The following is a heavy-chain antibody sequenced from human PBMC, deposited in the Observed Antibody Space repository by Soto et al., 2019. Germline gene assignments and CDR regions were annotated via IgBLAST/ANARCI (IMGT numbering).Heavy chain of an antibody. Sequence: QLQLQESGPGLVKPSATLSLTCTVSGDSISSSSYYWGWIRQPPGKGLEWIGSIYYSGSTYYNPSLKSRVTISVDTSKNQFSLKLSSVTAADTAVYYCARRDFGSYSEIDYWGQGTLVTVSS. D-gene: IGHD3-3*01. J-gene: IGHJ4*02. CDR1: GDSISSSSYY. V-gene: IGHV4-39*01. CDR3: ARRDFGSYSEIDY. CDR2: IYYSGST.